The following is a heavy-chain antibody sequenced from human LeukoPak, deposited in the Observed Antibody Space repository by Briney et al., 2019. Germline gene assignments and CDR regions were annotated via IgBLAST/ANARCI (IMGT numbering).Heavy chain of an antibody. CDR2: ISSSGGST. CDR1: GFTFSSYA. Sequence: GASLRLSCAASGFTFSSYAMSWVRQAPGKGLEWVSAISSSGGSTYHADSVKGRFTISRDNSKNTLYLQINSLRVEDTAIYYCAKGDSSGWYGVSYFDYWGQGTLVTVSS. D-gene: IGHD6-19*01. V-gene: IGHV3-23*01. J-gene: IGHJ4*02. CDR3: AKGDSSGWYGVSYFDY.